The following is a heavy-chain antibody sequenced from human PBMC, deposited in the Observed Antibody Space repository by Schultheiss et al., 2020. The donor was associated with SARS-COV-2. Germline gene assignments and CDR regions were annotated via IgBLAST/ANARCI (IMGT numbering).Heavy chain of an antibody. CDR3: ARGGRRYCTNGVCLNVYYYYGMDV. Sequence: SQTLSLTCTVSGGSISSYYWSWIRQPPGKGLEWIGRIYTSGSTYYNPSLKSRVTISVDTSKNQFSLKLSSVTAADTAVYYCARGGRRYCTNGVCLNVYYYYGMDVWGQGTTVTVSS. D-gene: IGHD2-8*01. V-gene: IGHV4-4*07. CDR2: IYTSGST. J-gene: IGHJ6*02. CDR1: GGSISSYY.